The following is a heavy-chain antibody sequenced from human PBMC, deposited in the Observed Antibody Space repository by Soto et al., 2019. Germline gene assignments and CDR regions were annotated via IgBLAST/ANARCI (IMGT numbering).Heavy chain of an antibody. Sequence: TSETLSLTCTVSGGSISSYYWSWIRQPPGKGLEWIGYIYYSGSTNYNPSLKSRVTISVDTSKNQFSLKLSSVTAADTAVYYCARDRGALRHFDYWGQGTLVTVSS. J-gene: IGHJ4*02. CDR1: GGSISSYY. CDR3: ARDRGALRHFDY. CDR2: IYYSGST. V-gene: IGHV4-59*01. D-gene: IGHD1-26*01.